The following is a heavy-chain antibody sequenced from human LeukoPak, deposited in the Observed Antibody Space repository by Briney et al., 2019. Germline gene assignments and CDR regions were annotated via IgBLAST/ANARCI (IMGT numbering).Heavy chain of an antibody. CDR3: ARGLFGVAADAYYFDF. CDR2: INPNSGGT. J-gene: IGHJ4*02. D-gene: IGHD3-3*01. V-gene: IGHV1-2*06. CDR1: GYTFTGYY. Sequence: ASVKVSCKTSGYTFTGYYIHWVRQAPGQGLEWVGRINPNSGGTNYAQKFQGRVTVTRDTSISTAYMELSRLRSDDTAIYYCARGLFGVAADAYYFDFWGQGTLVTVSS.